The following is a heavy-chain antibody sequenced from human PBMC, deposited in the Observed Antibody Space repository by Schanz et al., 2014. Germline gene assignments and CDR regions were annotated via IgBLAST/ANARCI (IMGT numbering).Heavy chain of an antibody. D-gene: IGHD3-22*01. CDR1: GFTFSDHH. V-gene: IGHV3-30*18. CDR2: ISYHGSEK. J-gene: IGHJ4*02. Sequence: VQVVESGGGLVQPGGSLRLSCAASGFTFSDHHMDWVRQAPGKGLDWVAVISYHGSEKYYADSVKGRFTISRDNSKNTLYLQMNSLRTEDTAVYFCAKSYDTSGYSGFDYWGQGTLVTVSS. CDR3: AKSYDTSGYSGFDY.